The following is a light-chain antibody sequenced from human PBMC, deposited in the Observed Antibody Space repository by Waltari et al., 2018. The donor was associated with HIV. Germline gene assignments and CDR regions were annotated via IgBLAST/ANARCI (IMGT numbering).Light chain of an antibody. Sequence: QSVLTQPPSASATPGQRFTISCSGSSSHIGSTTVNSYQQDSGTAPKLLISSNDQRPSGVPDRFSGSKSGTSASLAITGLQSEDEADYYCAAWDDNLDAYVFGTGTKVTVL. CDR3: AAWDDNLDAYV. V-gene: IGLV1-44*01. CDR1: SSHIGSTT. CDR2: SND. J-gene: IGLJ1*01.